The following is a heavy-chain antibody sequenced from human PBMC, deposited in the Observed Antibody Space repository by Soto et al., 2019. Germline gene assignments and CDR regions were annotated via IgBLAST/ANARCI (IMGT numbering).Heavy chain of an antibody. J-gene: IGHJ4*02. CDR2: INPSGGST. V-gene: IGHV1-46*01. D-gene: IGHD5-12*01. Sequence: ASVKVSCKASGYTFTSYYMHWVRQAPGQGLEWMGIINPSGGSTSYAQKFQGSVTMTRDTSTSTVYMELSSLRSEDTAVYYCARNIVATNFDYWGQGTLVTVSS. CDR1: GYTFTSYY. CDR3: ARNIVATNFDY.